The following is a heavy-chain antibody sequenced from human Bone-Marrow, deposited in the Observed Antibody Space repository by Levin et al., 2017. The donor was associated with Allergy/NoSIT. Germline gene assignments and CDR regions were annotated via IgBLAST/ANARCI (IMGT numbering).Heavy chain of an antibody. V-gene: IGHV3-30*04. CDR1: GFAFSGYV. Sequence: GGSLRLSCEASGFAFSGYVMHWVRQPPGKGLEWVALISYDGKNKYFADSVKGRFTISRDNSKNTLYLHIDSLRAEDTAVYYCARGSDVFDYWGQGTLVTVSS. D-gene: IGHD2-21*01. J-gene: IGHJ4*02. CDR3: ARGSDVFDY. CDR2: ISYDGKNK.